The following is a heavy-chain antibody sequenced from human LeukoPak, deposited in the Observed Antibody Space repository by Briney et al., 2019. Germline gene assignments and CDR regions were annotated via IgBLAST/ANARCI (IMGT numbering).Heavy chain of an antibody. V-gene: IGHV4-34*01. CDR1: GGSSSGHY. CDR2: INHGGST. Sequence: SETLSLTCAVSGGSSSGHYWNWLRQPPGKGLEWIGEINHGGSTNYNPSLKSRVTISVDTSQKQFSLRLSSVTAADTAVYYCARGRYVTTRGGAAAGFLDYWGQGALVTVST. J-gene: IGHJ4*02. CDR3: ARGRYVTTRGGAAAGFLDY. D-gene: IGHD6-13*01.